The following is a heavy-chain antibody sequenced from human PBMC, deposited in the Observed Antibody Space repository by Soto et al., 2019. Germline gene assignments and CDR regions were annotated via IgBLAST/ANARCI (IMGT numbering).Heavy chain of an antibody. V-gene: IGHV3-9*01. CDR2: ISWNSGSI. J-gene: IGHJ4*02. CDR3: AKNVLRYFDWLLPTAFVD. CDR1: GFTFDDYA. D-gene: IGHD3-9*01. Sequence: GGSLRLSCAASGFTFDDYAMHWVRQAPGKGLEWVSGISWNSGSIGYADSVKGRFTISRDNAKNSLYLQMNSLRAEDTALYYCAKNVLRYFDWLLPTAFVDWGQGTLVTVSS.